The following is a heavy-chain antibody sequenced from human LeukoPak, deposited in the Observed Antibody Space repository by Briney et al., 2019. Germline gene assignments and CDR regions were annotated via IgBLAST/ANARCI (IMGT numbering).Heavy chain of an antibody. CDR1: GGSISSYY. D-gene: IGHD5-18*01. CDR2: IYSDGST. J-gene: IGHJ3*02. Sequence: SETLSLTCSVSGGSISSYYWSWIRQPAGKGPEWIGRIYSDGSTNYNPSLKSRVTMSVDTSKNQFSLRLSSVTAADTAVYYCARESAMVLRAAFDIWGQGTMVTVSS. CDR3: ARESAMVLRAAFDI. V-gene: IGHV4-4*07.